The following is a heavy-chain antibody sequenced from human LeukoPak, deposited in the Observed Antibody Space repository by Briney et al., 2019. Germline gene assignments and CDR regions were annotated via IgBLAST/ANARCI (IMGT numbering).Heavy chain of an antibody. V-gene: IGHV3-21*01. J-gene: IGHJ3*02. CDR2: ISSSSSYI. D-gene: IGHD2-2*01. CDR3: ARGDPIVVVPAAHLTGAFDI. CDR1: GFTFSSYS. Sequence: GGPLRLFCAASGFTFSSYSMNWVRQAPGKGLEWVSSISSSSSYIYYADSVKGRFTISRDNAKNSLYLQMNSLRAEDTAVYYCARGDPIVVVPAAHLTGAFDIWGQGTMVTVSS.